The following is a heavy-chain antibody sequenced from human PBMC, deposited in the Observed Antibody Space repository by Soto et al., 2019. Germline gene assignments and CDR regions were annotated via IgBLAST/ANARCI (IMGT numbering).Heavy chain of an antibody. D-gene: IGHD2-2*01. CDR2: IDESGTPT. CDR1: GFTFSSYA. CDR3: ARYIPGVRYYGMDV. Sequence: EVQLLESGGGLVQPGGSLRLSCAASGFTFSSYAMKWVRQAPGKGLEWFSRIDESGTPTYYADSVKGRFTISRDNSGNTLYLEMYSLRAEDTAVYYCARYIPGVRYYGMDVWGQGTTVTVSS. V-gene: IGHV3-23*01. J-gene: IGHJ6*02.